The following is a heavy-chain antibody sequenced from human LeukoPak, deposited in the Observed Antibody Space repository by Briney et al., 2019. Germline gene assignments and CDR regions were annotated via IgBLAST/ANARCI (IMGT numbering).Heavy chain of an antibody. V-gene: IGHV4-34*01. CDR1: GGSISSYY. CDR3: ATATGWWLQSGFDY. D-gene: IGHD5-24*01. CDR2: INHSGST. J-gene: IGHJ4*02. Sequence: PSETLSLTCTVSGGSISSYYWSWIRQPPGKGLEWIGEINHSGSTNYNPSLKSRVTISVDTSKNQFSLKLSSVTAADTAVYYCATATGWWLQSGFDYWSQGTLVTVSS.